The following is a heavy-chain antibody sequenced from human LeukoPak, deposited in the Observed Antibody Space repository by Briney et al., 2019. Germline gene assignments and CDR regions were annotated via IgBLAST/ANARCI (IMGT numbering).Heavy chain of an antibody. D-gene: IGHD6-13*01. CDR2: IYTSGST. V-gene: IGHV4-4*07. CDR1: GGSISSYY. J-gene: IGHJ1*01. Sequence: SETLSLTCTVSGGSISSYYWSWIRQPAGKGLEWIGRIYTSGSTNYNPSLKSRVTISVDTSKNQFSLKLGSVTAADTAVYYCAATGIAAAGQYFQHWGQGTLVTVSS. CDR3: AATGIAAAGQYFQH.